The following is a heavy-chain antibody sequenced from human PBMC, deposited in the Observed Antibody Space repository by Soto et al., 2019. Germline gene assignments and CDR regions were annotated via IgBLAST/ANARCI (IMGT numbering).Heavy chain of an antibody. CDR3: PGGPTGMIDY. J-gene: IGHJ4*02. CDR1: GYTFTSYD. CDR2: MNPNSGGT. Sequence: QVQLVQSGAEVKSPGASVKVSCKASGYTFTSYDINWVRQATGQGFEWMGWMNPNSGGTRYVQKFQGRVTMTRDTSISTDYMELSSLTSEDTGGYYGPGGPTGMIDYWGQGTLVTVSS. V-gene: IGHV1-8*01.